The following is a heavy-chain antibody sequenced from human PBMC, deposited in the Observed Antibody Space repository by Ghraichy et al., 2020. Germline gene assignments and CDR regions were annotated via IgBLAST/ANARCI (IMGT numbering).Heavy chain of an antibody. J-gene: IGHJ4*02. CDR2: ISYDGSNK. D-gene: IGHD3-3*01. Sequence: GGSLRLSCAASGFTFSSYSMHWVRQAPGKGLEWVAVISYDGSNKYYADSVKGRFTISRDNSKNTLYLQMNSLRAEDTAVYYCAKDLGFLEWLTPPGYWGQGTLVTVSS. V-gene: IGHV3-30*18. CDR1: GFTFSSYS. CDR3: AKDLGFLEWLTPPGY.